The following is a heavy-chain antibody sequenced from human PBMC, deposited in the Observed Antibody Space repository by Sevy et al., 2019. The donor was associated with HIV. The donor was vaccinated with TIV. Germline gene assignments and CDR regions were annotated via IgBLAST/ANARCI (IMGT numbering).Heavy chain of an antibody. J-gene: IGHJ4*02. CDR1: GFTFHDYT. V-gene: IGHV3-43*01. Sequence: GGSLRLSCPASGFTFHDYTMHWVRQAPGKGLEWVSLISWDGGSTYYADSVKGRFTISRDNSKNSLYLQMNSLRTEDTALYYCAKDRNSYGSFSEYDYWGQGTLVTVSS. CDR3: AKDRNSYGSFSEYDY. D-gene: IGHD5-18*01. CDR2: ISWDGGST.